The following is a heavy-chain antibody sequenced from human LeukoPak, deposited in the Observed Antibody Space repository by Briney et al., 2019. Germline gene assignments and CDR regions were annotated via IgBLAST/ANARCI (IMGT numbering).Heavy chain of an antibody. Sequence: ASVKVSCKASGYTFTSYGISWVRQAPGQGLEWMGWISAYNGNTNYAQKLQGRVTMTTDTSTSTAYMELRGLRSDDTAVYYCARVRRLVHGYYYYYGMDVWGQGTTVTVS. CDR1: GYTFTSYG. V-gene: IGHV1-18*01. D-gene: IGHD6-19*01. CDR3: ARVRRLVHGYYYYYGMDV. CDR2: ISAYNGNT. J-gene: IGHJ6*02.